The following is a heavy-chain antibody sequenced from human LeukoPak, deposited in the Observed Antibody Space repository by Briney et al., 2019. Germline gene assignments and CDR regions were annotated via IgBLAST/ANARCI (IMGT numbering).Heavy chain of an antibody. J-gene: IGHJ4*02. CDR2: INPNSGGT. CDR3: ARGEYSSSWDHYYFDY. D-gene: IGHD6-13*01. Sequence: ASVKVSCKASGYTFTGYYMHWVRQAPGQGLEWMGRINPNSGGTDYAQTFQGRVTMTRDTSITTAYLEVSSLRSDDTAVYYCARGEYSSSWDHYYFDYWGQGTLVTVSS. V-gene: IGHV1-2*06. CDR1: GYTFTGYY.